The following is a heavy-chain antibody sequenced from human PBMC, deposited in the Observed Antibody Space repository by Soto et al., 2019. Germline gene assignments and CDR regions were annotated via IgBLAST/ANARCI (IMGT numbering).Heavy chain of an antibody. CDR3: ARDRDDILTGYSTPYNWFDP. V-gene: IGHV1-69*13. CDR2: IIPIFGTA. CDR1: GGTFSSYA. Sequence: SVKVSCKASGGTFSSYAISWVRQAPGQGLEWMGGIIPIFGTANYAQKFQGRVTITADESTSTAYMELSSLRSEDTAVYYCARDRDDILTGYSTPYNWFDPWGQGTLVTVSS. D-gene: IGHD3-9*01. J-gene: IGHJ5*02.